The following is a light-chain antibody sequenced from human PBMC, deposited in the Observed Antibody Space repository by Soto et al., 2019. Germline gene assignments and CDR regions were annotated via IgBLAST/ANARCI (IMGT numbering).Light chain of an antibody. Sequence: EIVMTQSPATLSVSPGDTVILSSRASQSVSSYFAWYQHKPGQPPRLLSYGASTRASGVPARFSGSGSGTDFTLTISSLQSYDFAVYFCQQCSDLPLFTFGQGPRLEIK. J-gene: IGKJ5*01. CDR3: QQCSDLPLFT. CDR1: QSVSSY. V-gene: IGKV3-15*01. CDR2: GAS.